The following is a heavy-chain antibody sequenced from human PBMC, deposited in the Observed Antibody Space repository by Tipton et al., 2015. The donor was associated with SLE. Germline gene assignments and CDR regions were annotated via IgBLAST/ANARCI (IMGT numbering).Heavy chain of an antibody. J-gene: IGHJ3*01. CDR3: AREARRTWRAFDV. CDR1: GGSFSGYY. CDR2: INHSGIT. Sequence: TLSLTCAVYGGSFSGYYWSWIRQSPGKGLEWIGEINHSGITTYNTSLKSRVTISVDTSKNQFSLKVMSGTAADAAVYYCAREARRTWRAFDVGGQGTLVTVSS. V-gene: IGHV4-34*01.